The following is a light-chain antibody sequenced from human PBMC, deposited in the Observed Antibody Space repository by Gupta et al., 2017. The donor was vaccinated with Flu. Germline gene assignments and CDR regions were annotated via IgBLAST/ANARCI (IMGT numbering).Light chain of an antibody. J-gene: IGLJ1*01. CDR1: NIGSKS. Sequence: PPSVSVAPGQTARITCGGHNIGSKSVHWYQQKPGQAPVLVVYNDDDRPSGIPERFSGSNSGNTATLTITRVEAGDEDDYYFQVWDATADQRYVFGTGTKVTVL. V-gene: IGLV3-21*02. CDR3: QVWDATADQRYV. CDR2: NDD.